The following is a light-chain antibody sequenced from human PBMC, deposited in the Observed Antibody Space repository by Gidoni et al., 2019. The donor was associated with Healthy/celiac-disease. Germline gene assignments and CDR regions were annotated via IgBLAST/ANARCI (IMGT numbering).Light chain of an antibody. CDR2: YSS. J-gene: IGKJ2*01. Sequence: EIVLTQSPDFQPVNPKEKVTITYRAGQCIGSSLHWYQQKPDQSPKLLIKYSSQSFSGFPSRFSGSGSWTDFTVTIKSLEAEDATTYYCHQSSSLPYPFGQGTKLEIK. V-gene: IGKV6-21*01. CDR1: QCIGSS. CDR3: HQSSSLPYP.